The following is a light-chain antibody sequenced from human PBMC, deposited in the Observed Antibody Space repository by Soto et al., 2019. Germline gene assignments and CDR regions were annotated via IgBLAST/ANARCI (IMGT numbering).Light chain of an antibody. CDR1: QSVSSSY. CDR2: GAS. V-gene: IGKV3-20*01. J-gene: IGKJ4*01. Sequence: EIVLTHSPGTLSLSPGERATLSCRASQSVSSSYLAWYQQKPGQAPRLLIYGASSRATGIPDRFSGSGSVTDFTLTSSRLEPEDLAVYYCHQYDSPPLTVGGGTKVEIK. CDR3: HQYDSPPLT.